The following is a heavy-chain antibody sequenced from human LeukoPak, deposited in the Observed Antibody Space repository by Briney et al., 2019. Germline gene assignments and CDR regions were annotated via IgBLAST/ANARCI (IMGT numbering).Heavy chain of an antibody. V-gene: IGHV4-59*01. CDR3: ASQNGQLGVFDY. Sequence: PSETLSLTCTVSGGSISSYYWSWIRQPPGKGLEWIGYIYYSGSTNYNPSLKDRVTISVDTSKNQFSLKLSSVTAADTAVYYCASQNGQLGVFDYWGQGTLVTVSS. CDR2: IYYSGST. D-gene: IGHD6-6*01. CDR1: GGSISSYY. J-gene: IGHJ4*02.